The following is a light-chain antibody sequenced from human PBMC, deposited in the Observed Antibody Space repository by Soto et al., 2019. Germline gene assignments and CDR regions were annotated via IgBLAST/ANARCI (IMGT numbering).Light chain of an antibody. V-gene: IGKV1-5*01. J-gene: IGKJ2*01. CDR2: DAS. Sequence: DIQMTQSPSTLSASVGDRVTITCRASQSIATWLAWYQQKPGKAPKFLISDASTLQSGVPSRFSGSGYGTEFTLTISSLQPDDFATYYCQQYQTYPMYTFCQGTKLEV. CDR1: QSIATW. CDR3: QQYQTYPMYT.